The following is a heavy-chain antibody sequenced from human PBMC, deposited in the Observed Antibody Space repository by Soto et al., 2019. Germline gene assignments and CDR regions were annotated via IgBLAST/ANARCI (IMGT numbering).Heavy chain of an antibody. J-gene: IGHJ6*03. V-gene: IGHV3-23*01. CDR1: GFTFSTYA. Sequence: EVQLLESGGGLVQPGGSLRLYCAASGFTFSTYAMSWVRQAPGKGLEWVSTITTSGGNTYYADSVQGRFTISRDNSKNTLYLQMNSLRAEDTAVYYCAGRYCTNGVCYTNYYYYIDVWGKGTTVTVSS. CDR3: AGRYCTNGVCYTNYYYYIDV. CDR2: ITTSGGNT. D-gene: IGHD2-8*01.